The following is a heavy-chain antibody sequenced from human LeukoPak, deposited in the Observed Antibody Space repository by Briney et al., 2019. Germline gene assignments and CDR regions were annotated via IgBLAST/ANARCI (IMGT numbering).Heavy chain of an antibody. J-gene: IGHJ5*02. CDR1: GYTFTSYG. CDR3: AREAGIDYYGSGSRGWFDP. Sequence: GASVKVSCKASGYTFTSYGISWVRQAPGQGLEWTGWISAYNGNTNYAQKLQGRVTMTTDTSTSTAYMELRSLRSDDTAVYYCAREAGIDYYGSGSRGWFDPWGQGTLVTVSS. CDR2: ISAYNGNT. V-gene: IGHV1-18*01. D-gene: IGHD3-10*01.